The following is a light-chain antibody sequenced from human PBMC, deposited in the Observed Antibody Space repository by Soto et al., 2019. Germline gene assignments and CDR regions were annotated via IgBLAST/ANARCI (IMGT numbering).Light chain of an antibody. CDR1: QNINTW. Sequence: DIEIFQPTYTVSASVGDRVTISCRASQNINTWLAWYQQKPGKAPKLLIYDVSTLDSGVPSRFSGSASGTEFTLTISSLESDDFATCYCQQYHRYSTFGQGTKVDIK. J-gene: IGKJ1*01. CDR2: DVS. V-gene: IGKV1-5*01. CDR3: QQYHRYST.